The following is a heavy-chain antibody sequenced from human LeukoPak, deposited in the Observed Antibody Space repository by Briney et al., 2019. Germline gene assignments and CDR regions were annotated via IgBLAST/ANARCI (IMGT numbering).Heavy chain of an antibody. CDR3: ARLRGNIAFDI. CDR2: IWYDASEK. CDR1: GFSFSSYG. V-gene: IGHV3-33*01. Sequence: GGPLRLSCAASGFSFSSYGMLWVRQAPGKGLEWVAVIWYDASEKFYADSVKGRFAISRDNSKNTLDLQMSSLRAEDTALYYCARLRGNIAFDIWGQGTMVTVSS. J-gene: IGHJ3*02.